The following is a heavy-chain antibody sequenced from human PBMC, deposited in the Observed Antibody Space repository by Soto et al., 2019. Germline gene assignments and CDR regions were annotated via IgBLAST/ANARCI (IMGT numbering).Heavy chain of an antibody. CDR1: S. Sequence: SMHCHQKAKGKGLERVSSNSNSSSYIYYADSVEGRFTISRDNAKNSLYLQMNSLRAEDTAVYYCAREGLKHPFDYWAQGTLVTVSS. CDR2: NSNSSSYI. J-gene: IGHJ4*02. CDR3: AREGLKHPFDY. V-gene: IGHV3-21*01.